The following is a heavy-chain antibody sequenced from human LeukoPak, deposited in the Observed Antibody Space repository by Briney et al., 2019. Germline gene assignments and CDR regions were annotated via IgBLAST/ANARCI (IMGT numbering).Heavy chain of an antibody. CDR2: ISGSGGST. V-gene: IGHV3-23*01. D-gene: IGHD3-10*01. Sequence: GGSLRLSCAASGFTFTSYAMNWVRQAPGKGLEWASAISGSGGSTYSADSLKGRFTISRDNSKNTLYLQMNSLRVEDTAVYYCAKGARSSGSSYFDYWGQGTLVTVSS. CDR3: AKGARSSGSSYFDY. J-gene: IGHJ4*02. CDR1: GFTFTSYA.